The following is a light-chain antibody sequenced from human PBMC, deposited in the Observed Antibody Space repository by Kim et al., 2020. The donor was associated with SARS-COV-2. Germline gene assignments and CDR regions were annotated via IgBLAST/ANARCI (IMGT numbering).Light chain of an antibody. CDR1: QDISNY. J-gene: IGKJ4*01. V-gene: IGKV1-33*01. CDR3: QQYENLPLT. Sequence: SASVGDRVIITCQASQDISNYLNWYQQKPGKAPKLLIYDASKLETGVPSRFSGRGYGTDFTLTIISLQPEDLATYYCQQYENLPLTFGGGTKLEI. CDR2: DAS.